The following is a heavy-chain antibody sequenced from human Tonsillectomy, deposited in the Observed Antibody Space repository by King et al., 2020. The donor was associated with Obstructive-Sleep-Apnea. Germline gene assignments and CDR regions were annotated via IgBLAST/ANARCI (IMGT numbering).Heavy chain of an antibody. Sequence: VQLVESGGGLVQPGGSLRLSCAASGFTFSSYAMSWVRQAPGKGLEWVSAISGSGGSTYYAVSGKGRFTISRDNSKNTLYLQMNRQRAEDTAVYYCANPTRAYSSSPSAFDYWGQGTLVTVSS. CDR3: ANPTRAYSSSPSAFDY. J-gene: IGHJ4*02. CDR1: GFTFSSYA. CDR2: ISGSGGST. D-gene: IGHD6-6*01. V-gene: IGHV3-23*04.